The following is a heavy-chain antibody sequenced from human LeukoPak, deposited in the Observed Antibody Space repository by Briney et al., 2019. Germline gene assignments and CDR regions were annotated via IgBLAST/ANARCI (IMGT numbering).Heavy chain of an antibody. Sequence: PSETLSLTCTVSGGSLSSGGYYWSWIRQSPGEGLEWIGDIYYSGSTNYNPSLKSPVTISVDTSKNQFSLKLNSVTATDTAVYYCARRSYRSGPDDDGGEGTLVTVSA. D-gene: IGHD6-19*01. V-gene: IGHV4-61*08. J-gene: IGHJ4*02. CDR2: IYYSGST. CDR1: GGSLSSGGYY. CDR3: ARRSYRSGPDDD.